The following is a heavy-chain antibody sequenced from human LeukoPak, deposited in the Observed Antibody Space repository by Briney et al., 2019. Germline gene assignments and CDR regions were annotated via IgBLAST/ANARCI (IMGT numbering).Heavy chain of an antibody. CDR3: AREGGDIVVVPDHEEAFDY. CDR1: GFTFNTYA. D-gene: IGHD2-2*01. CDR2: NSGSGGST. V-gene: IGHV3-23*01. Sequence: GGSLRLSCAAPGFTFNTYAMSWVRQAPGKGLEWVSSNSGSGGSTYYADSVEGRFTISRDNSKNTLYLQMNSLRAEDTAVYYCAREGGDIVVVPDHEEAFDYWGQGTLVTVSS. J-gene: IGHJ4*02.